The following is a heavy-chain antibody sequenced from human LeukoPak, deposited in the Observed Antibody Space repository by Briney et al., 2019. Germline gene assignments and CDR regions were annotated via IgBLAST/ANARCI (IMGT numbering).Heavy chain of an antibody. CDR3: ARDEPIVGATSIDY. J-gene: IGHJ4*02. Sequence: ASVKVSCKASGYTFTIYYIHWVRQAPGQGLEWMGIINPSGGSTNYAQKLQGRVTMTTDTSTSTAYMELRSLRSDDTAVYYCARDEPIVGATSIDYWGQGTLVTVSS. D-gene: IGHD1-26*01. CDR2: INPSGGST. CDR1: GYTFTIYY. V-gene: IGHV1-46*01.